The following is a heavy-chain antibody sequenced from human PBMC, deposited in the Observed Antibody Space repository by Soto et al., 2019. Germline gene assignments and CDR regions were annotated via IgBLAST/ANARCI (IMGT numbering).Heavy chain of an antibody. CDR3: ARTTDYDTSHFEY. J-gene: IGHJ4*02. D-gene: IGHD4-17*01. V-gene: IGHV4-30-2*01. CDR2: IYHSGST. CDR1: VGSISGGGYS. Sequence: QLQLRDSGSGLVKPSQTLSPTCAVSVGSISGGGYSWGWIRQPPGKGLEGMGYIYHSGSTYYNPSLKSRVTRSVDRCKNQFSLKLSSVTAADTAVYYCARTTDYDTSHFEYWGQGTLVTVSS.